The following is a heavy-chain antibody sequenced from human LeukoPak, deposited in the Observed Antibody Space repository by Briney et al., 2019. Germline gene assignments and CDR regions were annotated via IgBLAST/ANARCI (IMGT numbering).Heavy chain of an antibody. CDR1: GFTFSNYA. CDR2: ISGRGGST. J-gene: IGHJ4*02. CDR3: TRVGYIDEGIDY. V-gene: IGHV3-23*01. Sequence: GGSLRLSCAASGFTFSNYAMTWVRQAPGKGLEWVSGISGRGGSTYYADSVKGRFTISRDNAKNSLYLQMNSLRAEDTAIYYCTRVGYIDEGIDYWGQGTLVTVSS. D-gene: IGHD5-24*01.